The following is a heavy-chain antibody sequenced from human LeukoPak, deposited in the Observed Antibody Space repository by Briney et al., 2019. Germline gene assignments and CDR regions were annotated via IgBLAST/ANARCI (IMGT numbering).Heavy chain of an antibody. CDR2: ISWNSGSI. V-gene: IGHV3-9*01. J-gene: IGHJ4*02. Sequence: PGRSLRLSCAAPGFTFDDYAMHWVRQAPGKGLEWVSGISWNSGSISYADSVKGRFTISRDNAKNSLYLQMNSLRAEDTAVYYCAKEGPPGDYDGWGQGTLVTVSS. CDR1: GFTFDDYA. CDR3: AKEGPPGDYDG. D-gene: IGHD4-17*01.